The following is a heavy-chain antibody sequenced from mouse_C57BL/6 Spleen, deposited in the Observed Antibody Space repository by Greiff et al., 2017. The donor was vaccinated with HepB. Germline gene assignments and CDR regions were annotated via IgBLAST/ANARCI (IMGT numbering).Heavy chain of an antibody. Sequence: VQLVESGPELVKPGASVKISCKASGYAFSSSWMNWVKQRPGKGLEWIGRIYPGDGDTNYNGKFKGKATLTADKSSSTAYMQLSCLTSEDSAVYFCARNDYGRYYYAMDYWGQGTSVTVSS. CDR2: IYPGDGDT. V-gene: IGHV1-82*01. D-gene: IGHD2-4*01. CDR3: ARNDYGRYYYAMDY. CDR1: GYAFSSSW. J-gene: IGHJ4*01.